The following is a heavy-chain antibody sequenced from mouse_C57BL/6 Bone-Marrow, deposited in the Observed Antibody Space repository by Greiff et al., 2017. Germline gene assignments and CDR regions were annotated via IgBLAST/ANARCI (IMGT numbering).Heavy chain of an antibody. CDR1: GYTFTSYG. CDR3: SRDRGCRRYFDV. Sequence: QVQLQQSGAELARPGASVKLSCKASGYTFTSYGISWVKQRTGQGLEWIGEIYPRSGNTYYTEKLKGQATLTADKSSSTAYMELRILRSWDSAVYFCSRDRGCRRYFDVWGTGTTVTVSS. CDR2: IYPRSGNT. D-gene: IGHD2-14*01. J-gene: IGHJ1*03. V-gene: IGHV1-81*01.